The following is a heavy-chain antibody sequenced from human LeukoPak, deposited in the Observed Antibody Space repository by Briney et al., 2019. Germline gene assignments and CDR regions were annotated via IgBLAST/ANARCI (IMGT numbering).Heavy chain of an antibody. V-gene: IGHV5-51*01. D-gene: IGHD6-19*01. CDR1: GYSFTSYC. Sequence: GESLKISCKGSGYSFTSYCIGWVRQMPGKGLEWMGIIYPGDSDTRYSPSFQGQVTISADKYISTAYLQWSRLTDSAAAMYCSRKRQSSGWYQGAFDIWGQGTMVTVSS. CDR2: IYPGDSDT. J-gene: IGHJ3*02. CDR3: RKRQSSGWYQGAFDI.